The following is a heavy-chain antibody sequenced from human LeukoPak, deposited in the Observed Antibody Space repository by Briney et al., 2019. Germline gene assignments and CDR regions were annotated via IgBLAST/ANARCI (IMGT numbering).Heavy chain of an antibody. V-gene: IGHV3-48*01. Sequence: GGSLRLSCAASEFTFSSYSMNWVRQAPGKGLEWVSYITNSGNSKSYADSVKGRFTISRDNTKNSLYLQMNGLRAEDTAVYYCARTRSSGCLTFDYWGQGILVTVSS. CDR3: ARTRSSGCLTFDY. CDR1: EFTFSSYS. D-gene: IGHD3-22*01. CDR2: ITNSGNSK. J-gene: IGHJ4*02.